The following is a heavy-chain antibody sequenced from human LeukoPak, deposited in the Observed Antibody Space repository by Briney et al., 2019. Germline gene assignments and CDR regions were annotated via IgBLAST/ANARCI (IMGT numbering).Heavy chain of an antibody. V-gene: IGHV3-30*04. Sequence: GGSLRLSCAASEFTFSTYAMHWVRQAPGKGPEWVAVISRDGLDTYYADSVKGRFTISRDNSKSTLYLQMNSLRADDTSVYYCAKGSKAVVFTRDHYMDVWGKGTTVTFSS. CDR1: EFTFSTYA. J-gene: IGHJ6*03. D-gene: IGHD3-22*01. CDR2: ISRDGLDT. CDR3: AKGSKAVVFTRDHYMDV.